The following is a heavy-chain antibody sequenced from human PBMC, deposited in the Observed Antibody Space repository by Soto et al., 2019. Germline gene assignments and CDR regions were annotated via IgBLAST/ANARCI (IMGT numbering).Heavy chain of an antibody. CDR1: GFTFSSYS. CDR3: ARDAY. CDR2: I. J-gene: IGHJ4*02. Sequence: GGSLRLSCAASGFTFSSYSMNWVRQAPGKGLEWVSSIKGRFTISRDNAKNSLYLQMNSLRAEDTAVYYCARDAYWGQGTLVTVSS. V-gene: IGHV3-21*01.